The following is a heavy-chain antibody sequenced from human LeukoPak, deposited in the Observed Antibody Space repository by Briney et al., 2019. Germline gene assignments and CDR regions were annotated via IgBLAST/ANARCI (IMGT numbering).Heavy chain of an antibody. CDR1: GFTFSTYW. CDR2: ISSDGSST. CDR3: ARDYGEGGYYFDY. D-gene: IGHD4-17*01. V-gene: IGHV3-74*01. Sequence: GGSLRLSCAASGFTFSTYWMHWVRQAPGKGLVWLSRISSDGSSTNYADSVKGRFTISRDNAKNTLYLQMNSLRAEDTAVYYCARDYGEGGYYFDYWGQGTLVTVSS. J-gene: IGHJ4*02.